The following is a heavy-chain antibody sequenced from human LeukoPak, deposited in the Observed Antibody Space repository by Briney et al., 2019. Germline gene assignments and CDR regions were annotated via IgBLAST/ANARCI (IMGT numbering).Heavy chain of an antibody. J-gene: IGHJ3*02. CDR2: INSDGRNT. CDR1: GFTFSNYW. D-gene: IGHD3-3*01. Sequence: GGSLRLSCAASGFTFSNYWMHWVRQAPGKGLVWVSHINSDGRNTNYADSVKGRFTISRDNAKNTLYLQMNSLRAEDTAVYYCTDPFGDAFDIWGQGTMVTVSS. CDR3: TDPFGDAFDI. V-gene: IGHV3-74*01.